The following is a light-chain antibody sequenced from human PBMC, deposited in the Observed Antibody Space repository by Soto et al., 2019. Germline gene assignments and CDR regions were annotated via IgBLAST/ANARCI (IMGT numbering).Light chain of an antibody. Sequence: ALAQPASVSGSPGQSITISCTGTSSDVGGYNYVSWYQQHPGKAPKLMIYEVSNRPSGVSNRFSGSKSGNTASLTISGLQAEDEADYYCSSYTSSSTPYVFGTGTKATVL. V-gene: IGLV2-14*01. CDR2: EVS. CDR3: SSYTSSSTPYV. J-gene: IGLJ1*01. CDR1: SSDVGGYNY.